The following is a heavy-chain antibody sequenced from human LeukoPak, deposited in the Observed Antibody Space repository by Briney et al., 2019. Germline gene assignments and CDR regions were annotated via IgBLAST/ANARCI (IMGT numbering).Heavy chain of an antibody. CDR1: GDSISSYY. Sequence: SETLSLTCTVSGDSISSYYCSWIRQPPGKGLELIGYISKSGSTNSHPSLKSRDTRSVDPSKNQFSLKVISVTAADPAVYYCAKVGRGDLTWGSYSFDYWGQGILVTVSS. CDR3: AKVGRGDLTWGSYSFDY. V-gene: IGHV4-59*01. D-gene: IGHD3-16*01. J-gene: IGHJ4*02. CDR2: ISKSGST.